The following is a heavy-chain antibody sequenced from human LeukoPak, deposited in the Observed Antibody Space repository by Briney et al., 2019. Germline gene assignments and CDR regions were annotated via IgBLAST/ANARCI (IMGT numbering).Heavy chain of an antibody. J-gene: IGHJ4*02. CDR2: LSGSGVIT. CDR3: ARRTPRGGLWFGEFDY. Sequence: GGSLRLSCAASGFTFRPYAMSWVRQAPGKGLEWVSTLSGSGVITYYADSVKGRFTISRDNSKNTLELQMNSLRADDTAIYYCARRTPRGGLWFGEFDYWGQGTLVTVSS. CDR1: GFTFRPYA. V-gene: IGHV3-23*01. D-gene: IGHD3-10*01.